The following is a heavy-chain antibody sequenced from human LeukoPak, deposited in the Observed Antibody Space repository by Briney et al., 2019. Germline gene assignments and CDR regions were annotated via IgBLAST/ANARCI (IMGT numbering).Heavy chain of an antibody. V-gene: IGHV5-51*01. CDR3: ARLYDFWSGIGNWFDP. D-gene: IGHD3-3*01. CDR1: GYSFTNYW. CDR2: IYPGDSDT. J-gene: IGHJ5*02. Sequence: GESLKISCKGSGYSFTNYWIGWVRQMPGKGLEWMGIIYPGDSDTRYSPSFQGQVTISADKSISTAYLQWSSLKASDTATYYCARLYDFWSGIGNWFDPWGQGTLVTVSS.